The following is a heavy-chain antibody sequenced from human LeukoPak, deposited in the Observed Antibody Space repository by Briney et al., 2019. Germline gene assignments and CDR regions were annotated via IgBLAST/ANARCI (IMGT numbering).Heavy chain of an antibody. CDR2: IKQDGSEK. V-gene: IGHV3-7*01. D-gene: IGHD3-10*01. Sequence: PGGSLRLSCAASGFTFSSYWMSWVRQAPGKGLEWVANIKQDGSEKYYVDSVKGRFTISRDNAKNSLYLQMNSLRAEDTAAYYCARGADNSGSFVILDYWGQGTLVTVSA. CDR1: GFTFSSYW. CDR3: ARGADNSGSFVILDY. J-gene: IGHJ4*02.